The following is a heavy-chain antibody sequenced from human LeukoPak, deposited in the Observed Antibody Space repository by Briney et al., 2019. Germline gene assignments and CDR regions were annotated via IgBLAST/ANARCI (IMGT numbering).Heavy chain of an antibody. V-gene: IGHV3-7*01. J-gene: IGHJ5*02. Sequence: PGGSLRLSCAASGFTFSSYWLSWVRQAPGKGLEWVANIKQDGSEKYYVDSVKGRFTISRDNAKNSLYLQMNNLRAEDTAVYYCARYCSSTSCYLDPKFDPWGQGTLVTVSS. CDR2: IKQDGSEK. D-gene: IGHD2-2*01. CDR1: GFTFSSYW. CDR3: ARYCSSTSCYLDPKFDP.